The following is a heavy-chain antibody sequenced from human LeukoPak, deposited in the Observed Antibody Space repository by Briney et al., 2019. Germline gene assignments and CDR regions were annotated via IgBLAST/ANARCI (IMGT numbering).Heavy chain of an antibody. Sequence: ASVKVSCQASGYTFTGYYMHWVRQPPGQGLEWMGWINPNNGGTNYAQKFQGRVTMNRDTSISTAYMELSGLRSDDTAVYYCAREGHWGSSDYWGEGTLVTVSS. CDR2: INPNNGGT. CDR3: AREGHWGSSDY. CDR1: GYTFTGYY. D-gene: IGHD7-27*01. V-gene: IGHV1-2*02. J-gene: IGHJ4*02.